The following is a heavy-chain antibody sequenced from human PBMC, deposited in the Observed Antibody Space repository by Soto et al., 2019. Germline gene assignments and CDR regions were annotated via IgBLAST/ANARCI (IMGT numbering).Heavy chain of an antibody. CDR3: SKDARLWCGELLQYYFDY. CDR1: GFTFSSYG. V-gene: IGHV3-30*18. D-gene: IGHD3-10*01. CDR2: ISHDGSNK. Sequence: QEQLVESGGGVVQPGRSLRLSCAASGFTFSSYGMHWVRQAPGKGLEWVAVISHDGSNKYYADSVKGRFTISRDNSKNTLYLQMNSLSAEDTAVYYCSKDARLWCGELLQYYFDYWGQGTLVTVSS. J-gene: IGHJ4*02.